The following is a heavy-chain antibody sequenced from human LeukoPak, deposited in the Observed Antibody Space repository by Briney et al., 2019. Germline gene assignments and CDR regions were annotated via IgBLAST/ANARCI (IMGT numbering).Heavy chain of an antibody. CDR2: INHSGST. D-gene: IGHD2-15*01. V-gene: IGHV4-34*01. CDR1: GGSFSGYY. CDR3: ARTGRILDWFDP. Sequence: SETLSLTCAVYGGSFSGYYWSWIRQPPGKGLEWIGEINHSGSTNYNPSLKSRVTISVDTSKNQSSLKLRSVTAADTAVYYCARTGRILDWFDPWGQGTLVTVSS. J-gene: IGHJ5*02.